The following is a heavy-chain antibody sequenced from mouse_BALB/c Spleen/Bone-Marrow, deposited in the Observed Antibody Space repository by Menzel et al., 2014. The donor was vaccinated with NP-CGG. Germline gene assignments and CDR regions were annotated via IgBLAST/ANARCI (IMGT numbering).Heavy chain of an antibody. CDR3: ARLTQGFYYFDY. V-gene: IGHV1S137*01. J-gene: IGHJ2*01. CDR1: GYTFTDYA. D-gene: IGHD3-1*01. CDR2: ISTYYGDV. Sequence: QVQLQQPGAEVVRPGGSVKISCKGSGYTFTDYAMHWVKQSHAKSLEWVGVISTYYGDVNYSQKFKGKATMTVDKSSSTAYMELARLTSEDSAIYYCARLTQGFYYFDYWGQGTTPTVSS.